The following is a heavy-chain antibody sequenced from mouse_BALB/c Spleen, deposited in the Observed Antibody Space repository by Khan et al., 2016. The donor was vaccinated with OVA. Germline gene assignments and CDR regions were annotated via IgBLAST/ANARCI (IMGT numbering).Heavy chain of an antibody. CDR3: ARQPYYHYNVMDY. CDR1: GFSLTNYG. D-gene: IGHD2-10*01. V-gene: IGHV2-6-1*01. Sequence: VKLQESGPGLVAPSLSLSITCTISGFSLTNYGVHWVRQPPGKGLEWLAVIWSDGSTTYNSALKSRLTITKDNSKSQVFLKLNSLQTDDTAIYFCARQPYYHYNVMDYWGQGTSVTVSS. CDR2: IWSDGST. J-gene: IGHJ4*01.